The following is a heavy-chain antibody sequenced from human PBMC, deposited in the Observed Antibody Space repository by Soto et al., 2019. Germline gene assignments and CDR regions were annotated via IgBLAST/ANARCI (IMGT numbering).Heavy chain of an antibody. V-gene: IGHV2-5*02. J-gene: IGHJ5*02. CDR1: GFSLSTSGAA. D-gene: IGHD3-3*01. Sequence: QINLIESGPTLVKPTQTLTLTCTFSGFSLSTSGAAVGWVRQPPGRALQWLALIFWDGDKRYNAALGNRLTITKDTSMNPVFLTLTNVDPVNTATYYCAHRATMTIFGLIIDTGIWFDPWGQGTRVIVSS. CDR3: AHRATMTIFGLIIDTGIWFDP. CDR2: IFWDGDK.